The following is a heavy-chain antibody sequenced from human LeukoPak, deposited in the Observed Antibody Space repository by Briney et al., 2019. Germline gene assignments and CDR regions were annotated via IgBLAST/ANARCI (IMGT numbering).Heavy chain of an antibody. CDR1: GGSISSSSYY. D-gene: IGHD3-10*01. Sequence: SETLSLTCTVSGGSISSSSYYWGWIRQPPGKGLEWIGSIYYSGSTYHNPSLKSRVTISVDTSKNQFSLKLSSVTAADTAVYYCARGLWFGELSLGYWGQGTLVTVSS. J-gene: IGHJ4*02. CDR3: ARGLWFGELSLGY. V-gene: IGHV4-39*01. CDR2: IYYSGST.